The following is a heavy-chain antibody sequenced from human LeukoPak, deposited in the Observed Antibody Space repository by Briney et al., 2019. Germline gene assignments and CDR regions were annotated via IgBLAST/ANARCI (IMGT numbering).Heavy chain of an antibody. CDR2: IRYDGSDT. V-gene: IGHV3-30*02. D-gene: IGHD3-10*01. Sequence: GGSLRLSCSASGFIFSSYGMHWVRQAPGKGLEWVAFIRYDGSDTHYADSVRGRFTASRDNSKNTLYLQMNSLRAEDTSVYYCAKGAGRGAMVDYWGQGTLVTVSS. CDR3: AKGAGRGAMVDY. J-gene: IGHJ4*02. CDR1: GFIFSSYG.